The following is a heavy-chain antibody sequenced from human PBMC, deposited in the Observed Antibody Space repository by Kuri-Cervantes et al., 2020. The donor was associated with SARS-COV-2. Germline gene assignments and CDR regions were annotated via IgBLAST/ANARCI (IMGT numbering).Heavy chain of an antibody. Sequence: ASVKVSCKASGYTFTSYYMHWVRQAPGQGLEWMGIINPSGGSTSYAQKFQGRVTMTEDTSTDTAYMELSSLRSEDTAVYYCATTKGVGAPDAFDIWGQGTMVTVSS. CDR2: INPSGGST. CDR3: ATTKGVGAPDAFDI. CDR1: GYTFTSYY. D-gene: IGHD1-26*01. J-gene: IGHJ3*02. V-gene: IGHV1-46*01.